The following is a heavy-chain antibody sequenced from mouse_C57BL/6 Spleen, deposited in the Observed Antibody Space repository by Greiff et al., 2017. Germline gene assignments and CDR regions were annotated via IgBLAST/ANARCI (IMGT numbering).Heavy chain of an antibody. CDR3: AREILRDKYFDV. Sequence: VQLQQPGAELVRPGTSVKLSCKASGYTFTSYWMHWVKQRPGQGLEWIGVIDPSDSYTNYNQKFKGKATLTVDTSSSTAYMQLSSLTSEDSAVYYCAREILRDKYFDVWGTGTTVTVSS. D-gene: IGHD1-1*01. CDR1: GYTFTSYW. V-gene: IGHV1-59*01. J-gene: IGHJ1*03. CDR2: IDPSDSYT.